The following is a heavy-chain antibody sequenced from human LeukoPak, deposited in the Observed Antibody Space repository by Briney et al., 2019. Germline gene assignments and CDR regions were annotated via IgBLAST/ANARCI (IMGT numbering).Heavy chain of an antibody. V-gene: IGHV4-61*02. Sequence: PSETLSLTCTVSGGSISSGSYYWSWIRQPAGKGLEWIGRIYTSGSTNYNPSLKSRVTISVDTSKNQFSLKLSSVTAADTAVYYCARDMVATMVRGALGTDYYYYMDVWGKGTTVTISS. CDR1: GGSISSGSYY. CDR3: ARDMVATMVRGALGTDYYYYMDV. D-gene: IGHD3-10*01. CDR2: IYTSGST. J-gene: IGHJ6*03.